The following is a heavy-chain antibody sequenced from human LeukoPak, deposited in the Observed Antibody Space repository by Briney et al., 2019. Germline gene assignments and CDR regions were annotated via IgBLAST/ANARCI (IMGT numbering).Heavy chain of an antibody. CDR1: GGSISSHY. D-gene: IGHD4-11*01. CDR3: AREVTTGYYFYYMDV. CDR2: TYYSGST. Sequence: PSETLSLTCTVSGGSISSHYWSWIRQPPGKGLEWIGYTYYSGSTNYNPSLKSRVTISVDTSKNQFSLKLSSVTAADTAVYYCAREVTTGYYFYYMDVWGKGTTVTVSS. V-gene: IGHV4-59*11. J-gene: IGHJ6*03.